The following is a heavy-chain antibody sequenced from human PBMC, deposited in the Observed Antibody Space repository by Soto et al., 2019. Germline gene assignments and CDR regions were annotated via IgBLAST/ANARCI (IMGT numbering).Heavy chain of an antibody. CDR2: IYYSGIT. V-gene: IGHV4-39*07. Sequence: SETLSLTCTVSGASISDSSYFWGWIRQPPGKGLECIGSIYYSGITHYNPSLKSRVTTSLDRSKNQFSLNLSSVTAADTAVYYCARVWFGESSWFDPWGQGTLVTVSS. J-gene: IGHJ5*02. D-gene: IGHD3-10*01. CDR1: GASISDSSYF. CDR3: ARVWFGESSWFDP.